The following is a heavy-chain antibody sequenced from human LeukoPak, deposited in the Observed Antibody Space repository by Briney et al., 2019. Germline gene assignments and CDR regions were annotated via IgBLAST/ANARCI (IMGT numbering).Heavy chain of an antibody. Sequence: GGSLRLSCAASGFIFSNYALHWVRQAPGKGLEWVAVVLYDGETKYYADSVKGRFTISRDNPENMLYLQMNSLRPEDTGVYYCARILDSAWGELGYWGQGTLVTVSS. D-gene: IGHD6-19*01. CDR3: ARILDSAWGELGY. V-gene: IGHV3-30*04. CDR1: GFIFSNYA. CDR2: VLYDGETK. J-gene: IGHJ4*02.